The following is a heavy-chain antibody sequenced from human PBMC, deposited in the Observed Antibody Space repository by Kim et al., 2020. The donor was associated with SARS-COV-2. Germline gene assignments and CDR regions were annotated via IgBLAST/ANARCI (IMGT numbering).Heavy chain of an antibody. CDR1: GFTFGDYA. V-gene: IGHV3-49*04. J-gene: IGHJ6*03. CDR2: IRSKAYGGTT. CDR3: TRAQWGFGWLQFPYYYYYMDV. D-gene: IGHD5-12*01. Sequence: GGSLRLSCTASGFTFGDYAMSWVRQAPGKGLEWVGFIRSKAYGGTTEYAASVKGRFTISRDDSKSIAYLQMNSLKTEDTAVYYCTRAQWGFGWLQFPYYYYYMDVWGKGTTVTVSS.